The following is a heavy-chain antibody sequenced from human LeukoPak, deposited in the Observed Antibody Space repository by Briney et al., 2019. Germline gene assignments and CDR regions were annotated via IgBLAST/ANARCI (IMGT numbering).Heavy chain of an antibody. CDR2: LKSIPDGGTT. CDR1: GLNFTYAW. Sequence: GGSLRLSCATSGLNFTYAWMSWVRQAPGKGLEWVGRLKSIPDGGTTDYAAPVKGRFNISRDDSRNTLYLQMNSLKTEDTGLYYCQFFFLGYSEDYWGQGSLVAVTS. V-gene: IGHV3-15*01. CDR3: QFFFLGYSEDY. D-gene: IGHD3-22*01. J-gene: IGHJ4*02.